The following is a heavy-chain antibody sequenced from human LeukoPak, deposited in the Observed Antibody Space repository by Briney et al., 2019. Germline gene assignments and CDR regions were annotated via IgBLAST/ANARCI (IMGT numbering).Heavy chain of an antibody. D-gene: IGHD4-17*01. CDR3: ARDLYGDYVGAPFQH. CDR1: GGSFGGYY. Sequence: PSETLSLTCAVYGGSFGGYYWSWIRQPPGKGLEWIGEINHSGSTNYNPSLKSRVTISVDTSKNQFSLKLSSVTAADTAVYYCARDLYGDYVGAPFQHWGQGTLVTVSS. CDR2: INHSGST. V-gene: IGHV4-34*01. J-gene: IGHJ1*01.